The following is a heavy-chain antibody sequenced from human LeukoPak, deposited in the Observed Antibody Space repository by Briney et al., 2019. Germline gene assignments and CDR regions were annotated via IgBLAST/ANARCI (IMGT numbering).Heavy chain of an antibody. D-gene: IGHD3-10*01. CDR2: ISGSGGST. J-gene: IGHJ4*02. CDR3: AKEGENYYGSGSPY. Sequence: GGSRRLSCAASGFTFSGYAMSWVRQAPGKGLEWVSAISGSGGSTYYADSVKGRFTISRDNSKNTLYLQMNSLRAEDTAVYYCAKEGENYYGSGSPYWGQGTLVTVSS. V-gene: IGHV3-23*01. CDR1: GFTFSGYA.